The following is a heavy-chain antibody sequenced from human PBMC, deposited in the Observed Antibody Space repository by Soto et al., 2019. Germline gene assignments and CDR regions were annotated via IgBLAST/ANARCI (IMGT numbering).Heavy chain of an antibody. Sequence: GASVKVSCKASGFTFTSSAVQWVRQARGQRLEWIGWIVVGSGNTNYAQKFQERVTITRDMSTSTAYMELSGLRSEDTAVYYCAAAPMTTVTTDKTYYYGMYVWGQGTTVTVSS. CDR3: AAAPMTTVTTDKTYYYGMYV. CDR1: GFTFTSSA. J-gene: IGHJ6*02. CDR2: IVVGSGNT. D-gene: IGHD4-17*01. V-gene: IGHV1-58*01.